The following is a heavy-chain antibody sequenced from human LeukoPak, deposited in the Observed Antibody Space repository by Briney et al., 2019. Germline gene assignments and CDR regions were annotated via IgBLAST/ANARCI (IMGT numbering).Heavy chain of an antibody. CDR3: ARVANGDYAVYCFDY. CDR2: INPNSGGT. J-gene: IGHJ4*02. Sequence: GASVKVSCEASGYTFTGYYMHWVRQAPGQGLEWMGWINPNSGGTNYAQKFQGRVTMTRDTSISTAYMELSRLRSDDTAVYYCARVANGDYAVYCFDYWGQGTLVTVSS. V-gene: IGHV1-2*02. D-gene: IGHD4-17*01. CDR1: GYTFTGYY.